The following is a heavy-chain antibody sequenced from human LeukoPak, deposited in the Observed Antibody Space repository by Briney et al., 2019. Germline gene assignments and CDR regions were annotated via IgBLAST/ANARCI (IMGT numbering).Heavy chain of an antibody. J-gene: IGHJ1*01. CDR1: GFTFSSYA. D-gene: IGHD1-1*01. Sequence: GRSLRLSCAASGFTFSSYAMHWVRQAPGKGLEWVAVISYDGSNKYYADSVKGRFTISRDNSKNTLYLQMNSLRAEDTAVYYCARASAAALDLFQHWGQGTLVTVSS. CDR3: ARASAAALDLFQH. V-gene: IGHV3-30*01. CDR2: ISYDGSNK.